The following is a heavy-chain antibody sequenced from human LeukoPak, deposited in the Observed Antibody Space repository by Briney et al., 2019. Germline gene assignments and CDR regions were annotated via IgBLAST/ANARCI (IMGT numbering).Heavy chain of an antibody. Sequence: SETLSLTCTVSGGSISGYYWSWIRQPPGKGLEWIGYISDSGSTTYNPSLKSRVTISVDTSKNQFSLKLNSVTAADTAVYYCARGMWGDSSSPYWGQGTLVTVSS. D-gene: IGHD6-6*01. CDR2: ISDSGST. CDR1: GGSISGYY. J-gene: IGHJ4*02. V-gene: IGHV4-59*12. CDR3: ARGMWGDSSSPY.